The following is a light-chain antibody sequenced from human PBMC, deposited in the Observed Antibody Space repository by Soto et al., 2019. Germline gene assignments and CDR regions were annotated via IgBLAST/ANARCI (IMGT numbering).Light chain of an antibody. V-gene: IGKV3-11*01. CDR2: DAS. J-gene: IGKJ4*01. Sequence: EIVLTQSPATLSLSPGERATLSCRASQSVSSYLAWYQQKPGQAPRLLIYDASNRATGIPARFSGRGSGTDFPLTISSLEPEDSAVYYCQQRSNCPLTFGGGTKVEIK. CDR1: QSVSSY. CDR3: QQRSNCPLT.